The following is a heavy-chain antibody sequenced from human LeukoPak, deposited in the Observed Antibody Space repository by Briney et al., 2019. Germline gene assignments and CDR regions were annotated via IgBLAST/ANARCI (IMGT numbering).Heavy chain of an antibody. V-gene: IGHV1-46*01. CDR3: AXEGFHGRELFPTFDY. Sequence: ASVKVSCKASGDTFSSYYMHWVRQAPGQGLEWMGIITPSGDSTNYAQKFQGRVTMTRDTSTSTVYMELSILRSEDTAVYYCAXEGFHGRELFPTFDYWGQGTLVTVSS. CDR1: GDTFSSYY. D-gene: IGHD3-10*01. J-gene: IGHJ4*02. CDR2: ITPSGDST.